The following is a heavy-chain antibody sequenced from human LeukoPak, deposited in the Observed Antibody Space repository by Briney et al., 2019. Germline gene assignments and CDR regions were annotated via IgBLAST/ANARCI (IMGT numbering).Heavy chain of an antibody. V-gene: IGHV1-2*02. CDR3: ARDPDDYGDDGWFAP. CDR1: GYTFTGYY. J-gene: IGHJ5*02. CDR2: INPNSGGT. Sequence: ASVKVSCKASGYTFTGYYMHWVRQAPGQGLEWMGWINPNSGGTNYAQKFQGRVTMTRDTSISTAYMELSRLRSDDTAVYYCARDPDDYGDDGWFAPWGQGTLVTVSS. D-gene: IGHD4-17*01.